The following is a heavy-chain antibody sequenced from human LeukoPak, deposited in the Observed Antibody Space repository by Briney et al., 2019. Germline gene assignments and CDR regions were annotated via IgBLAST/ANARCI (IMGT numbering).Heavy chain of an antibody. CDR2: ISSDSAWI. CDR3: ARRYCSSTSCLIDY. V-gene: IGHV3-21*01. D-gene: IGHD2-2*01. CDR1: GLTFSSET. Sequence: GGSLRLSCAASGLTFSSETMNWVRQAPGKGLEWVSSISSDSAWIYYADSVKGRFTISRDNAKNSLYLQMNSLRAEDTAVYYCARRYCSSTSCLIDYWGQGTLVTVSS. J-gene: IGHJ4*02.